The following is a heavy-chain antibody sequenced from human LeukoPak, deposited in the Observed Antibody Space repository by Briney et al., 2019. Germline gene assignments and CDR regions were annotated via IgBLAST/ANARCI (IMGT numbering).Heavy chain of an antibody. CDR3: VREGGPRTPYSGLGP. V-gene: IGHV3-53*01. CDR2: IYSGSST. J-gene: IGHJ5*02. Sequence: SGGSLRLSCAASGFTVSSNYMSWVRQAPGKGLEWVSVIYSGSSTYYADSVKGRSTISRDNSKNTLYLQMNSLRDEDTAVYYCVREGGPRTPYSGLGPWGQGTLVTVSS. D-gene: IGHD3-10*01. CDR1: GFTVSSNY.